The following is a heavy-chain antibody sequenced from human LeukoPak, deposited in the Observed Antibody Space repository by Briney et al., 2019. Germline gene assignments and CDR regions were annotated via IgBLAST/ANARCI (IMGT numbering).Heavy chain of an antibody. CDR3: ARRAPYCSSTSCYFSFFDY. D-gene: IGHD2-2*01. CDR2: IYHSGST. V-gene: IGHV4-30-2*01. J-gene: IGHJ4*02. CDR1: GGSISSGGYS. Sequence: SETLSLTCAVSGGSISSGGYSWSWIRQPPGKGLEWIGYIYHSGSTYYNPSLKSRVTISVDRSKNQFSLKLGSVTAADTAVYYCARRAPYCSSTSCYFSFFDYWGQGTLVTVSS.